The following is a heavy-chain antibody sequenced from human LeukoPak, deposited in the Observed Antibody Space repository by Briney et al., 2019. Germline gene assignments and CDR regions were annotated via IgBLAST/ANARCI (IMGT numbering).Heavy chain of an antibody. Sequence: KSSETLSLTCAVYGASFSGFYWSWIRQPPGKGLEWIGEINHSGSTNYNPSLKSRVIISVDTSKNQFSLKLSSVTAADTAVYYCARHARGSGYYTGDYFDYWGQGTLVTVSS. D-gene: IGHD3-3*01. CDR1: GASFSGFY. CDR3: ARHARGSGYYTGDYFDY. V-gene: IGHV4-34*01. CDR2: INHSGST. J-gene: IGHJ4*02.